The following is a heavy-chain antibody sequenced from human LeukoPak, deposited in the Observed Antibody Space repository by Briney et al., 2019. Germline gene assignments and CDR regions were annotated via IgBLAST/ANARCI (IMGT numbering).Heavy chain of an antibody. D-gene: IGHD4-17*01. CDR2: ISTSSGTM. Sequence: GGSLRLSCAASGFTFSSFGMYWVRQAPGKGLEWLSYISTSSGTMYYADSVKGRFTISRDNAKNSLSLQMNSLGDEDTAVYYCAKSTVTPGFFQLLREYFQHWGQGTLVTVSS. CDR3: AKSTVTPGFFQLLREYFQH. CDR1: GFTFSSFG. V-gene: IGHV3-48*02. J-gene: IGHJ1*01.